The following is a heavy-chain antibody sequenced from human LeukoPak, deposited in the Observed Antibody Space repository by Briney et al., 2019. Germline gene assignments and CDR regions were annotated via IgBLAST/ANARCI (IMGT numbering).Heavy chain of an antibody. J-gene: IGHJ3*02. Sequence: SETLSLTCTVSGGSISSYYWSWIRQPPGKGLEWIGYIYYSGSTNYNPSLKSRVTISVDTSKNQFSLKLSSVTAADTAVYYCARHCGGDCYYDAFDIWGQGTMVTVSS. CDR3: ARHCGGDCYYDAFDI. V-gene: IGHV4-59*01. CDR1: GGSISSYY. D-gene: IGHD2-21*01. CDR2: IYYSGST.